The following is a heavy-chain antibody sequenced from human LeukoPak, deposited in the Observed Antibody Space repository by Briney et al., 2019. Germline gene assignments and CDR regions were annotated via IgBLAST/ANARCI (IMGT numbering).Heavy chain of an antibody. J-gene: IGHJ4*02. V-gene: IGHV1-18*04. Sequence: GESLKISCKGSGYSFTSYWIGWVRQAPGQGLEWMGWISAYNGNTNYAQKLQGRVTMTTDTSTSTAYMELRSLRSDDTAVYYCARVHGSGSSSPYYFDYWGQGTLVTVSS. CDR3: ARVHGSGSSSPYYFDY. CDR1: GYSFTSYW. D-gene: IGHD3-10*01. CDR2: ISAYNGNT.